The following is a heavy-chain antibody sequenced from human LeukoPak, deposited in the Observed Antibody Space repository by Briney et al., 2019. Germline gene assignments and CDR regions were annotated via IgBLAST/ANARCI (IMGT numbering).Heavy chain of an antibody. D-gene: IGHD6-6*01. J-gene: IGHJ5*02. CDR1: GYTFTGYY. Sequence: ASVKVSCKASGYTFTGYYMHWVRQAPGQGLEWMGWINPNSGGTNYAQKFQGRVTMTRDTSISTAYMELSRLGSDDTAVYYCVRDDVEYSSSSGNWFDPWGQGTLVTVSS. CDR3: VRDDVEYSSSSGNWFDP. CDR2: INPNSGGT. V-gene: IGHV1-2*02.